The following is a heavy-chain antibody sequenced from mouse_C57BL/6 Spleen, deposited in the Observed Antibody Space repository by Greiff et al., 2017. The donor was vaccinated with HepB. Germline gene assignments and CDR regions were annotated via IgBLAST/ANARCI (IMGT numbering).Heavy chain of an antibody. CDR1: GYSITSGYY. CDR3: AREATHAMDY. Sequence: EVQLQESGPGLVKPSQSLSLTCSVTGYSITSGYYWNWIRQFPGNKLEWMGYISYDGSNNYNPSLKNRISITRDTSKNQFFLKLNSVTTEDTATYYCAREATHAMDYWGQGTSVTVSS. V-gene: IGHV3-6*01. J-gene: IGHJ4*01. CDR2: ISYDGSN. D-gene: IGHD1-2*01.